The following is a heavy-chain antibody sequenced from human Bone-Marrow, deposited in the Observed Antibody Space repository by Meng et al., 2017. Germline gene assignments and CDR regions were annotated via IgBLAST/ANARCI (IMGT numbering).Heavy chain of an antibody. CDR3: ASQEGSCSGGACYPDF. D-gene: IGHD2-15*01. J-gene: IGHJ4*02. CDR1: GYTFTSYA. V-gene: IGHV1-3*01. CDR2: INAGNGNT. Sequence: ASVKVSCKASGYTFTSYAMHWVRQAPGQRLEWMGWINAGNGNTKYSQKFQGRVTITRDTSASTAYMELSSLRSEDTAVYYCASQEGSCSGGACYPDFWGQGTLVTVSS.